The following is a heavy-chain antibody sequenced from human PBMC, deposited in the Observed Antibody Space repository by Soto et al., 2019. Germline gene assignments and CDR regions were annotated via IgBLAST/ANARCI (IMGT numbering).Heavy chain of an antibody. V-gene: IGHV4-31*03. CDR2: IYFRGNT. CDR1: GDSISRIDYY. J-gene: IGHJ3*02. Sequence: SETLSLTCSVSGDSISRIDYYWTWIRQHPEEGLEWIGNIYFRGNTYYSPSLESRLTISVDTSKNQFSLKLTSVTAADTAVYYCAREGGSYDSGGYLIRGAFDIWGQGTMVTVSS. D-gene: IGHD3-22*01. CDR3: AREGGSYDSGGYLIRGAFDI.